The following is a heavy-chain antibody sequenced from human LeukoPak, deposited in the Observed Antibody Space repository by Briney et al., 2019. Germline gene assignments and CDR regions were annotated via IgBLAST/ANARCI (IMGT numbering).Heavy chain of an antibody. CDR3: AKKGPGSGSYYNGFDY. V-gene: IGHV3-30*02. Sequence: GGSLRLSCAASGFTFSSCGMHWVRQAPGKGLEWVAFIRYDGSNKYYADSVKGRFTISRDNSKNTLYLQMNSLRAEDTAVYYCAKKGPGSGSYYNGFDYWGQGTLVTVSS. CDR1: GFTFSSCG. J-gene: IGHJ4*02. CDR2: IRYDGSNK. D-gene: IGHD3-10*01.